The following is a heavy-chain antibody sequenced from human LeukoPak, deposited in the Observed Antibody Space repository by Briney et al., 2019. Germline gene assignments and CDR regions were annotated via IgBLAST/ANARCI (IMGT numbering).Heavy chain of an antibody. Sequence: GGSLRLSCAASGFTFSSYWMSWVRQAPGKGLEWVANIKQDGSEKYYVDSVKGRFTISRDNVKKSLYLQMNSLRAEDTAVYYCARDPRQQLVLYYFDYWGQGTLVTVSS. V-gene: IGHV3-7*01. J-gene: IGHJ4*02. CDR2: IKQDGSEK. D-gene: IGHD6-13*01. CDR3: ARDPRQQLVLYYFDY. CDR1: GFTFSSYW.